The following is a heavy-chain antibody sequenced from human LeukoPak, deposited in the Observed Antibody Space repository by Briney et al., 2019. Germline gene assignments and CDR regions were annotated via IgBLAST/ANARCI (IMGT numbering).Heavy chain of an antibody. CDR3: ARGEYYDFWSGSKYSEPFDY. V-gene: IGHV3-48*01. D-gene: IGHD3-3*01. Sequence: PGGSLRLSCAASGFTFSSYSMNWVRQAPGKGLEWVSYISSSSSTIYYADSVKGRFTISRDNAKNSLYLQMNSLRAEDTAVYYCARGEYYDFWSGSKYSEPFDYWGQGTLVTVSS. CDR1: GFTFSSYS. CDR2: ISSSSSTI. J-gene: IGHJ4*02.